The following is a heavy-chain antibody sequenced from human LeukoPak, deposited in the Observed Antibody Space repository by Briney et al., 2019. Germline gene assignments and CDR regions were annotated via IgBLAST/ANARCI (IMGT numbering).Heavy chain of an antibody. CDR1: GGSISSYY. CDR2: IYYSGST. Sequence: PSETLSLTCTVSGGSISSYYWSWIRQPPGKGLEWIGYIYYSGSTNYNPSLKSRVTISVDTSKNQFSLKLSSVTAADTAVYYCARVESSSWYPYYFDYWGQGTLVTVSS. V-gene: IGHV4-59*08. CDR3: ARVESSSWYPYYFDY. D-gene: IGHD6-13*01. J-gene: IGHJ4*02.